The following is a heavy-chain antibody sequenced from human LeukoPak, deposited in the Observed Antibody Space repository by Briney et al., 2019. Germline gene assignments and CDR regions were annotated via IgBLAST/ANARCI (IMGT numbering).Heavy chain of an antibody. V-gene: IGHV3-48*02. Sequence: PGGSLRLSCAASGFTFSSYSMSWVRQAPGKGLEWLSYITSSTGAIYYADSVKGRFTISRDNAKKSLFLQMNSLRDEDTAVYYCARAQYYDSSGYYFFDSWGQGTLVTVSS. CDR2: ITSSTGAI. J-gene: IGHJ4*02. CDR1: GFTFSSYS. D-gene: IGHD3-22*01. CDR3: ARAQYYDSSGYYFFDS.